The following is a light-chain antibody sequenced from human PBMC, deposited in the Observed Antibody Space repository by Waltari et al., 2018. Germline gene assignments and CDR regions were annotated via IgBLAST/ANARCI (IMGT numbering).Light chain of an antibody. Sequence: EIELTQSPGTLSLSPGERATLSCRASQNIGRYLVWYQQKPGQAPRLLIYEASRRATGIPDRFSGSGSGTDFILTISRLEPEDFAVYYCQNHERLPATFGQGTKVEIK. CDR2: EAS. V-gene: IGKV3-20*01. J-gene: IGKJ1*01. CDR3: QNHERLPAT. CDR1: QNIGRY.